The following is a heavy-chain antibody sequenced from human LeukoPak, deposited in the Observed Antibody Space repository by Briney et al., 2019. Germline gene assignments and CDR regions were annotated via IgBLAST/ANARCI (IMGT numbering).Heavy chain of an antibody. V-gene: IGHV1-69*05. CDR1: GGTFSSDP. Sequence: SVKVSCKASGGTFSSDPITWVRQAPAQGLEGMGGTIPFLGATTYAQRFQGRISIPTDESTTTAYMELSSLISEDTAVYYCAIKTKLCNCGRKGCNGMWTFEISGQGTLVTVSS. D-gene: IGHD2-21*01. J-gene: IGHJ3*02. CDR2: TIPFLGAT. CDR3: AIKTKLCNCGRKGCNGMWTFEI.